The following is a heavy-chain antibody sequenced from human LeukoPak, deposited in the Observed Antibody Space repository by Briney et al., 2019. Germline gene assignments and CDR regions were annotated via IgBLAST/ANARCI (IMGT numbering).Heavy chain of an antibody. J-gene: IGHJ3*02. CDR2: ISAYNANT. Sequence: ASVKVSCKASGYTFSTYGISWVRQAPGQGLEWMGWISAYNANTNYAQKLQGRVTMTTDTSTSTAYMELRSLRSDDTAVYYCARDLVPYSSTSDAFDIWGQGTMVSVSS. CDR3: ARDLVPYSSTSDAFDI. V-gene: IGHV1-18*01. CDR1: GYTFSTYG. D-gene: IGHD6-13*01.